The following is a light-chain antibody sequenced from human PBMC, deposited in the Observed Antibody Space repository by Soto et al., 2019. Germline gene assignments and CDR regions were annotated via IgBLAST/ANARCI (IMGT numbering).Light chain of an antibody. Sequence: EVAMAQTPVTLSVSPGERATHSCRASQRLNINLAWYQQKPGQAPRLLIYGASTRATGIPARFSGSGSGTEFTLTISSLEPEDCAIYYCQQRQYLPPITFGQGTRLEIK. J-gene: IGKJ5*01. V-gene: IGKV3-15*01. CDR2: GAS. CDR3: QQRQYLPPIT. CDR1: QRLNIN.